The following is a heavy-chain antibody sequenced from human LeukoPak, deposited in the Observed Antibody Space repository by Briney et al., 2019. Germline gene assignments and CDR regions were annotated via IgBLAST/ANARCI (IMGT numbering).Heavy chain of an antibody. D-gene: IGHD3-9*01. V-gene: IGHV3-23*01. CDR3: AKDGGEYYDILAGYYPRLYYMDV. J-gene: IGHJ6*03. CDR1: GFTFSSYG. CDR2: ISGSGGST. Sequence: GGSLRLSCAASGFTFSSYGMSWVRQAPGKGLEWVSAISGSGGSTYYADSVKGRFTISRDNSKNTLYLQMNSLRAEDTAVYYCAKDGGEYYDILAGYYPRLYYMDVWGKGTTVTISS.